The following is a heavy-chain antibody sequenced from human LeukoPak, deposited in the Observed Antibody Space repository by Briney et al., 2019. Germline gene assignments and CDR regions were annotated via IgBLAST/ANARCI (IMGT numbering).Heavy chain of an antibody. CDR3: ARAQGMYYYDSSGYDYFDY. CDR1: GFTFDDYG. Sequence: GGSLRLSCAASGFTFDDYGMSWVRQAPGKGLEWVSGINWNGGSTGYADSVKGRFTISRDNAKNSLYLQMNSLRAEDTALYHCARAQGMYYYDSSGYDYFDYWGQGTLVTGSS. CDR2: INWNGGST. V-gene: IGHV3-20*01. D-gene: IGHD3-22*01. J-gene: IGHJ4*02.